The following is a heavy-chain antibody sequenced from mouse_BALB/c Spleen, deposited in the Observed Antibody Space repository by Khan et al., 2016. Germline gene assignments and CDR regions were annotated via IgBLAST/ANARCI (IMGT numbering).Heavy chain of an antibody. J-gene: IGHJ3*01. CDR1: GFTFNTNA. CDR2: IRSKSSNYAT. Sequence: EVQLVETGGGLVQPRGSLKLSCAASGFTFNTNAMNWVRQAPGKGLEWVSRIRSKSSNYATYYADSVKDRFTISRDDSQSMLYLQMNNLKTEDTAMYSCVRDTPFAYWGQGTLVTVSA. CDR3: VRDTPFAY. V-gene: IGHV10S3*01.